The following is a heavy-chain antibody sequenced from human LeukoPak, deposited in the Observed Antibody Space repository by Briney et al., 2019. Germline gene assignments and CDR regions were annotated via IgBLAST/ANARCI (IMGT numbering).Heavy chain of an antibody. Sequence: GGSLRLSCAASGFTFSSYAMSWVRQAPGKGLEWVSAISGSGGSTYYADSVKGRFTISRDNSKNTLYLQMNSLRAEDTAVYYCAKEAPSAVAGLYYYYYYMDVWGKGTTVTVSS. CDR1: GFTFSSYA. D-gene: IGHD6-19*01. CDR3: AKEAPSAVAGLYYYYYYMDV. V-gene: IGHV3-23*01. CDR2: ISGSGGST. J-gene: IGHJ6*03.